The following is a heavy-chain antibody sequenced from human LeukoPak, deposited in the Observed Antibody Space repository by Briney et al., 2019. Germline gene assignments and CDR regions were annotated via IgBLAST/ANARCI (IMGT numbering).Heavy chain of an antibody. CDR2: ISTSSSYI. J-gene: IGHJ4*02. CDR1: GFTFSSYE. Sequence: GGSLRLSCAASGFTFSSYEMNWVRQAPGKGLEWVSSISTSSSYIYYTDSVKDRFTISRDNANNSLFLQMNSLRAEDTAVYYCARGGVSVGGNFDYWGQGTLVTVSS. V-gene: IGHV3-21*01. CDR3: ARGGVSVGGNFDY. D-gene: IGHD4-23*01.